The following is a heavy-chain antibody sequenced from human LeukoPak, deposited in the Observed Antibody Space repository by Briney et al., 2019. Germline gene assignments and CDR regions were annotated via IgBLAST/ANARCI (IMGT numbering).Heavy chain of an antibody. D-gene: IGHD1-26*01. CDR3: ARTRGATFYYYMDV. Sequence: ASVKVSCKASGYTFTGYYMHWVRQAPGQGLEWMGWINPNSGGTNYAQKFQGRVTMTRDTSISSAYMELSRLRSDDTNVYYCARTRGATFYYYMDVWGKGTTVTVSS. CDR1: GYTFTGYY. CDR2: INPNSGGT. J-gene: IGHJ6*03. V-gene: IGHV1-2*02.